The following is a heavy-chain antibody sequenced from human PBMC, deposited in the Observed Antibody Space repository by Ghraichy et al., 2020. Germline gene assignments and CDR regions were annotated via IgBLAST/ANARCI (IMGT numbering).Heavy chain of an antibody. V-gene: IGHV4-59*01. D-gene: IGHD2-15*01. J-gene: IGHJ1*01. Sequence: SETLSLTCSVSGGSINTYYWSWIRQPSGKGLEWIGYIYDSGSTEYNTEYNPSLKSRVTISVDTSKNQFSLKLRTVTAADTAVYYCARSSGLAVAATAEYFHYWGQGTLVSVSS. CDR3: ARSSGLAVAATAEYFHY. CDR2: IYDSGSTEYNT. CDR1: GGSINTYY.